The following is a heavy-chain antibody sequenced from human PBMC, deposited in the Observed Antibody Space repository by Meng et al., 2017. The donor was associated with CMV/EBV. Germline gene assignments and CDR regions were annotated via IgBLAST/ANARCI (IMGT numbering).Heavy chain of an antibody. J-gene: IGHJ6*02. CDR1: GFTFSSYS. Sequence: GESLKISCAASGFTFSSYSMNWVRQAPGKGLEWVSSISSSSSYIYYADSVKGRFTISRDNAKNSLYLQMNSLRAKDTAVYYCARVSRYDFWSGIYYYYGMDVWGQGTTVTVSS. CDR3: ARVSRYDFWSGIYYYYGMDV. D-gene: IGHD3-3*01. CDR2: ISSSSSYI. V-gene: IGHV3-21*01.